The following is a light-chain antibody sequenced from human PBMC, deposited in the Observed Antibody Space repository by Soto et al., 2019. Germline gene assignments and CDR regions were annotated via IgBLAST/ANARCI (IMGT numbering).Light chain of an antibody. CDR3: RSSTSSSTYV. CDR2: SVS. Sequence: QSVLTQPASVSGSPGQSITISCTGTSSDIGAYASVSWYQQHPDKAPKLIIYSVSHRSSGVSDRFSGSKSGNTASLTISGLHTEDEADYYCRSSTSSSTYVFGTGTKPT. CDR1: SSDIGAYAS. V-gene: IGLV2-14*03. J-gene: IGLJ1*01.